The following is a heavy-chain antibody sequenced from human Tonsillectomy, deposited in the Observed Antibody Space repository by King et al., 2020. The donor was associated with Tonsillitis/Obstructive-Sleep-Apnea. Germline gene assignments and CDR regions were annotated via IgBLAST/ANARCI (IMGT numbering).Heavy chain of an antibody. CDR2: IYPGDSDT. Sequence: QLVQSGAEVKKPGESLKISCKGSGYSFTSYWIGWVRQMPGKGLEWMGIIYPGDSDTRYSPSFQGQVTISADKSISTAYLQWSSLKASDTAVYYCARRGYNYGPTGYYYYMDVWGKGTTVTVSS. CDR1: GYSFTSYW. V-gene: IGHV5-51*01. D-gene: IGHD5-18*01. J-gene: IGHJ6*03. CDR3: ARRGYNYGPTGYYYYMDV.